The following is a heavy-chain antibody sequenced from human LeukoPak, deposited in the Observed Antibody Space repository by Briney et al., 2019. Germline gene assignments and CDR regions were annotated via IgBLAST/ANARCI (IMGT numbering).Heavy chain of an antibody. J-gene: IGHJ4*02. D-gene: IGHD5-18*01. CDR3: ARVDTAVLTGFDY. CDR2: ISSNGATT. Sequence: GGSLRLSCSASGFTFNRFYLHWVRQAPGKGLEFVSHISSNGATTYYADSVKGRFTISRDNSKNTLYLQMNSLRAEDTAVYYCARVDTAVLTGFDYWGQGTLVTVSS. V-gene: IGHV3-64*04. CDR1: GFTFNRFY.